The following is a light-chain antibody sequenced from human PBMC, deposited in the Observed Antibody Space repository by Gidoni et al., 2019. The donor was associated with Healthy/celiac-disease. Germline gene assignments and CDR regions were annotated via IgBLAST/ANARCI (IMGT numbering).Light chain of an antibody. V-gene: IGKV3-11*01. CDR1: LSVSSY. CDR3: QQRSNWPPGYT. CDR2: DAS. J-gene: IGKJ2*01. Sequence: IVLTQSPAPLSLSPGERATLSCRASLSVSSYLAWYKQKPGQAPRLLIYDASKRATGIPARSSGSGSGTDFTLTISSLEPEDFAVYYCQQRSNWPPGYTFGQGTKLEIK.